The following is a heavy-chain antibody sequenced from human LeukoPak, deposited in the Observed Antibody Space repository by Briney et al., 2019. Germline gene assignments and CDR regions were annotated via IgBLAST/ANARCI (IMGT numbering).Heavy chain of an antibody. Sequence: GGSLRLSCAASAFSVSSNYMSWVRQAPGKGLKWVSVTYSGGSTYYADSVKGRFTISRDNSKNTLYLQMNSLRAEDTAVYYCAKNGYCSSTSCYDAFDIWGQGTMVTVSS. CDR3: AKNGYCSSTSCYDAFDI. V-gene: IGHV3-53*01. J-gene: IGHJ3*02. CDR2: TYSGGST. D-gene: IGHD2-2*01. CDR1: AFSVSSNY.